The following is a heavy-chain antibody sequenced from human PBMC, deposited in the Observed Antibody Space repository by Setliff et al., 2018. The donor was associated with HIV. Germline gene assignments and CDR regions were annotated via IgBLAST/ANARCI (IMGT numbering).Heavy chain of an antibody. CDR2: INHSGST. Sequence: SETLSLTCAVYGGSFSGYYWSWIRQPPGKGLEWIGEINHSGSTNYNPSLKSRVTISVDTSKNQFSLKLTSVTAADAALYYCTGDYNSGSNRFDYRGQGTPVTVSS. J-gene: IGHJ4*02. D-gene: IGHD3-10*01. CDR3: TGDYNSGSNRFDY. V-gene: IGHV4-34*01. CDR1: GGSFSGYY.